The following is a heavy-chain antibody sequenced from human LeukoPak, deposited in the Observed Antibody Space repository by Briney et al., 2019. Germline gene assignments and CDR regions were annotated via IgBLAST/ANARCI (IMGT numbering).Heavy chain of an antibody. CDR1: GGSISSGSYY. D-gene: IGHD3-10*01. V-gene: IGHV4-61*02. J-gene: IGHJ3*02. Sequence: SETLSLTCTVSGGSISSGSYYWSWIRQPAGKGLEWIGRIYTSGSTNYNPSLKSRVTISVDTSKNQFSLKLSSVTAADTAVYYCARTMVRGVSDAFDIWGQGTMVTVSS. CDR2: IYTSGST. CDR3: ARTMVRGVSDAFDI.